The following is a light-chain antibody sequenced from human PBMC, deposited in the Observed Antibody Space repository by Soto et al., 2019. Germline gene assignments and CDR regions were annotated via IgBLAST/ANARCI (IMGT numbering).Light chain of an antibody. V-gene: IGKV3-15*01. CDR3: QQYKNWPPLT. J-gene: IGKJ4*01. CDR1: QSVSYN. CDR2: GAF. Sequence: EIVMTQSPATLSVSPGETATLSCRASQSVSYNLAWYQQKPGQGPTLLIYGAFTRATGIPARFSGSGSGTEFTLTISSLQSEDCAVYYCQQYKNWPPLTFGGGTKVEIQ.